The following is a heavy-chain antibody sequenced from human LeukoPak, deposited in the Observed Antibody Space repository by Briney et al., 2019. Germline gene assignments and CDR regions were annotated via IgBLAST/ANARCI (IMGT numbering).Heavy chain of an antibody. V-gene: IGHV4-59*01. J-gene: IGHJ6*03. CDR2: IYYSGST. Sequence: SETLSLTCTVSGGSISSYYWSWIRQPPGKGLEWIGYIYYSGSTNYNPSLKSRVTISVDTSKNQFSLKLSSVTAADTAVYYCARVMIAARPAYYYYMDVWGKGTTVTVSS. D-gene: IGHD6-6*01. CDR3: ARVMIAARPAYYYYMDV. CDR1: GGSISSYY.